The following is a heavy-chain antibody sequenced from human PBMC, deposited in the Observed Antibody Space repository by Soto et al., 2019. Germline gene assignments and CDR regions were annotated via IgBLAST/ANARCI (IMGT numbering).Heavy chain of an antibody. CDR1: GYTFTSYD. Sequence: ASVKVSWKASGYTFTSYDINWVRQATGQGLEWMGWMNPNSGNTGYAQKFQGRVTMTRNTSISTAYMELSSLRSEDTAVYYCARAQRVRGYCSVGSCYPYYYYYMDVWGKRTTVTGSS. J-gene: IGHJ6*03. CDR3: ARAQRVRGYCSVGSCYPYYYYYMDV. V-gene: IGHV1-8*01. CDR2: MNPNSGNT. D-gene: IGHD2-15*01.